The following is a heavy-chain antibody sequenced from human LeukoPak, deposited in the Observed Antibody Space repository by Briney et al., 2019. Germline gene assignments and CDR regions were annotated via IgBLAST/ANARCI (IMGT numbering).Heavy chain of an antibody. V-gene: IGHV1-69*05. CDR2: IIPIFGTA. J-gene: IGHJ4*02. D-gene: IGHD6-19*01. CDR1: GGTFSSYA. CDR3: ARGRGIAVLFDY. Sequence: GASVKISCKASGGTFSSYAISWLRQAPGQGLEWMGGIIPIFGTANYAQKFQGRVTITTDESTSTAYMELSSLRSEDTAVYYCARGRGIAVLFDYWGQGTLVTVSS.